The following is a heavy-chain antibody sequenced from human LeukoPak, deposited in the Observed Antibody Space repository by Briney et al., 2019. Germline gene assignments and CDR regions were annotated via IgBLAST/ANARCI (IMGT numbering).Heavy chain of an antibody. CDR3: ARDRGPSIVVVPAALGY. D-gene: IGHD2-2*01. V-gene: IGHV3-30*04. J-gene: IGHJ4*02. CDR2: ISYDGSSK. CDR1: GFTFSSYA. Sequence: GRSLRLSCAASGFTFSSYAMHWVRQAPGKGLEWVAVISYDGSSKYYADSVKGRFTISRDNSKNTLYLQMNSLRAEDTAVYYCARDRGPSIVVVPAALGYWGQGTLVTVSS.